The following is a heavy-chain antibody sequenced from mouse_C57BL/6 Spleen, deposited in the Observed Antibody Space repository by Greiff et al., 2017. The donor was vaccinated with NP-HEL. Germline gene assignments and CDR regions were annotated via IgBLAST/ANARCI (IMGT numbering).Heavy chain of an antibody. CDR1: GFNIKDDY. V-gene: IGHV14-4*01. J-gene: IGHJ1*03. CDR2: IDPENGDT. Sequence: VQLQQSGAELVRPGASVKLSCTASGFNIKDDYMHWVKQRPEQGLEWIGWIDPENGDTEYASKLQGKATITEDTSSNTAYLQLRSLTSEDAAVYYCTTDIPWGYFDVWGTGTTVTVSS. CDR3: TTDIPWGYFDV.